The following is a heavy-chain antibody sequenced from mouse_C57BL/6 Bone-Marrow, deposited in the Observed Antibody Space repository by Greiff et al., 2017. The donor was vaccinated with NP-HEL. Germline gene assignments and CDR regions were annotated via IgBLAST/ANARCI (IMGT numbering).Heavy chain of an antibody. CDR3: ARPWAY. Sequence: EVKVVESGGGLVKPGGSLKLSCAASGFTFSDYGMHWVRQAPEKGLEWVAYISSGSSTIYYADTVKGRFTISRDNAKNTLFLQMTSLRSEDTAMYYCARPWAYWGQGTLVTVSA. CDR2: ISSGSSTI. V-gene: IGHV5-17*01. J-gene: IGHJ3*01. CDR1: GFTFSDYG.